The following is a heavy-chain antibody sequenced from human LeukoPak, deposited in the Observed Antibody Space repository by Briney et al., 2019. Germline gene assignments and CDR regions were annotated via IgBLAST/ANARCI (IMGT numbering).Heavy chain of an antibody. CDR2: IYYSGST. Sequence: SETLSLTCTVSGGSISAYYWSWIRQSPGKGLEWIGSIYYSGSTNYNPSLKSRVTISVDTSKNQFSLELTSVTAADTAVYYCAVNLTRHTFDIWGQGTMVTVSS. CDR3: AVNLTRHTFDI. CDR1: GGSISAYY. D-gene: IGHD1-1*01. V-gene: IGHV4-59*08. J-gene: IGHJ3*02.